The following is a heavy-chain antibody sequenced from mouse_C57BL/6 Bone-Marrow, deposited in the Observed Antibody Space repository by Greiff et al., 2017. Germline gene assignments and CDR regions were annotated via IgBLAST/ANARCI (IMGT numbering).Heavy chain of an antibody. Sequence: EVKLVESGGGLVKPGGSLTLSCAASGFTFSSYAMSWVRQTPEKRLEWVATISDGGSYTYYPDNVKGRFTISRDNAKNNLYLQMSHLKSEDTAMYYCARDPIQYYFDYWGQGTTLTVSS. CDR1: GFTFSSYA. CDR3: ARDPIQYYFDY. J-gene: IGHJ2*01. CDR2: ISDGGSYT. V-gene: IGHV5-4*01.